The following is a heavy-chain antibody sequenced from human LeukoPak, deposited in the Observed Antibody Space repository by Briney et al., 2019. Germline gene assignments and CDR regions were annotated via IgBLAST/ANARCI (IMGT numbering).Heavy chain of an antibody. D-gene: IGHD1-7*01. CDR1: GITFSSFA. J-gene: IGHJ4*02. CDR2: ISGSGGST. CDR3: AKDREGRTYHFDY. Sequence: GGSLRLSCAASGITFSSFAMSWVRQAPGKGLEWVSTISGSGGSTYYADSVKGRFTISRDNSKNTLYLQMNTLRAEDTAVYYCAKDREGRTYHFDYWGQGTLVTVSS. V-gene: IGHV3-23*01.